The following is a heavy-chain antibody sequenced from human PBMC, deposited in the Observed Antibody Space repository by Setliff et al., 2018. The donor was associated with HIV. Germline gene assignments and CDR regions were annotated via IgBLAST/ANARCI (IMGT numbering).Heavy chain of an antibody. Sequence: GASVKVSCKASGYTFTNYFMHWVRQAPGQGLEWMGIIDPSGASTSYAQKFQSRLTMTRDTSTSTVYMELSSLRSEDTAIYYCVKEYHTEITDTRVANYFDYWGQGTLVTVSS. CDR1: GYTFTNYF. CDR3: VKEYHTEITDTRVANYFDY. V-gene: IGHV1-46*01. D-gene: IGHD1-20*01. CDR2: IDPSGAST. J-gene: IGHJ4*02.